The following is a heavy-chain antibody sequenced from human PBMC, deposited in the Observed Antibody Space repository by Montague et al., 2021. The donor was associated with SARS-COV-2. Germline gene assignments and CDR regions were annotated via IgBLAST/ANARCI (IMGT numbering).Heavy chain of an antibody. CDR3: ARGKRDCPIVMMVASTRSYLDS. D-gene: IGHD2-15*01. Sequence: SETLSLTCAVYGGSFRNYYWSWIRQSPGKGLEWIGEVDQSGNTNYNPSLKSRVTISADISKNQFSVKLASATAADTGIYYCARGKRDCPIVMMVASTRSYLDSWGQGTPVTVSS. V-gene: IGHV4-34*01. J-gene: IGHJ4*01. CDR1: GGSFRNYY. CDR2: VDQSGNT.